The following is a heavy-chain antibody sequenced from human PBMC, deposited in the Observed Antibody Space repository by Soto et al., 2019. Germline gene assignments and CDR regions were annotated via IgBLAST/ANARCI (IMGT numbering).Heavy chain of an antibody. Sequence: QVQLVQSGAEVKKPGSSVKVSCKASGGTFISSTISWVRPAPGQGLEWMGRIIPLLGIAKYAQKFQCRVTITADKSTSTAYMELSSLRSEDTAVYYCARDSSGYNWFDPWGQGTLVTVSS. CDR2: IIPLLGIA. V-gene: IGHV1-69*08. CDR1: GGTFISST. J-gene: IGHJ5*02. CDR3: ARDSSGYNWFDP. D-gene: IGHD6-19*01.